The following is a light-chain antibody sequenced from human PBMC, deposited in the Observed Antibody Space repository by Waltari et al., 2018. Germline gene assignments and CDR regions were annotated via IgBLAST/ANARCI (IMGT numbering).Light chain of an antibody. CDR1: QSVLYSSNNKNY. CDR2: WTS. V-gene: IGKV4-1*01. Sequence: DIVMTQSPDSLAVSLGERATINCKSSQSVLYSSNNKNYLAWYQQKPGQAPKLIIYWTSTRDSGVLDRFSGSGCWTDFNLPISSMQADDMTVYYCLQLSSTPFTFGGGTMVELK. CDR3: LQLSSTPFT. J-gene: IGKJ4*01.